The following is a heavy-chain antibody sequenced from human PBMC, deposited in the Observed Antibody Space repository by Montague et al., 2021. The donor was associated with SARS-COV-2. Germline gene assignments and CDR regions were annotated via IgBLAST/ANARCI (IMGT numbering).Heavy chain of an antibody. D-gene: IGHD3-10*01. CDR3: ARIGGWAVAF. CDR1: GGSISSGDYF. CDR2: TYNNDST. J-gene: IGHJ4*02. V-gene: IGHV4-30-4*01. Sequence: SQTLSLTCTVSGGSISSGDYFWNWIRQTPGKGLEWIGYTYNNDSTKYTPSLESRVSVSVDMYKNQVSLKLSSVTAADTAVYYCARIGGWAVAFWGQGTLVTVSS.